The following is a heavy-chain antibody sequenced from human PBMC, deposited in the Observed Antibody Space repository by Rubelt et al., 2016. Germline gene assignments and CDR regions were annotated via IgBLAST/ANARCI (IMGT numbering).Heavy chain of an antibody. J-gene: IGHJ4*02. CDR3: ARRGGQSSGFFDFDY. Sequence: QVQLQQWGAGLLKPSETLSLTCAVYGGSFSGYYWSWIRQPPGKGLEWIGEINYSGRTNHNPSLKNRVTISVDTSKNQCSLRLNSVTAADTAVYYCARRGGQSSGFFDFDYWGQGFLVTVSS. CDR2: INYSGRT. D-gene: IGHD3-22*01. CDR1: GGSFSGYY. V-gene: IGHV4-34*01.